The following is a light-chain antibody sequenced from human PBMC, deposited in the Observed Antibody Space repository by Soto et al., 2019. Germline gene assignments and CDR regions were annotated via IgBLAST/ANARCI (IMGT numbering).Light chain of an antibody. CDR1: QGIRAD. CDR2: AAS. CDR3: LKDYNYPRT. Sequence: AIQMTQSPSSLSASVGDRITISCRASQGIRADLGWYQHKPGKAPRLLIYAASSLQGGVPSRFSGTGSGTDFNLSINNLQPEDSATYYCLKDYNYPRTFGQGTKLEI. V-gene: IGKV1-6*01. J-gene: IGKJ2*02.